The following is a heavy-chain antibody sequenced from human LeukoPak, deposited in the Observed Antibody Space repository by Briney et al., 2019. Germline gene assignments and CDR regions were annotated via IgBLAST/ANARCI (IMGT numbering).Heavy chain of an antibody. CDR3: ARGEFNSGDLDY. J-gene: IGHJ4*02. V-gene: IGHV3-30-3*01. CDR1: KFTFSSYA. D-gene: IGHD3-10*01. Sequence: PGGSLRLSCAASKFTFSSYAMVWVRQAPGRGLEWVAVISYDGNSKYHAESVKGRLTISRDNSKNTLYLQMNSLRAEDTAVYFCARGEFNSGDLDYWGQGTLVTVSS. CDR2: ISYDGNSK.